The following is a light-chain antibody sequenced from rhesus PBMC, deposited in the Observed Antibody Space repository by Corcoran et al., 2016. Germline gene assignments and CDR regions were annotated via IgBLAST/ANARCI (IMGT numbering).Light chain of an antibody. J-gene: IGKJ2*01. CDR3: QHSYGTPYS. CDR1: ENVNNY. CDR2: KAS. V-gene: IGKV1-74*01. Sequence: DIQMIQSPSSLSASVGDRVTITCRASENVNNYLNWYQQKTGKAPKLLIYKASILQSGVPSRFSGSGSGTDYTFTISSLQPEDVATYYCQHSYGTPYSFSRGTKVEIE.